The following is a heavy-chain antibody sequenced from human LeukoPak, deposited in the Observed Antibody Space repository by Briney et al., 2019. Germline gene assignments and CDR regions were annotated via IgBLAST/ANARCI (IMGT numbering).Heavy chain of an antibody. D-gene: IGHD3-3*01. J-gene: IGHJ4*02. V-gene: IGHV3-23*01. CDR1: GFTFSSYA. CDR3: AKDRKYYDFWSGYSSVDY. CDR2: ISGSGGST. Sequence: PGGSLRLSCAASGFTFSSYAMSWVRQAPGKGLEWVSAISGSGGSTYYADSVKGRFTISRDNSKNTLYLQMNSLRAEDTAVYNCAKDRKYYDFWSGYSSVDYWGQGTLVTVSS.